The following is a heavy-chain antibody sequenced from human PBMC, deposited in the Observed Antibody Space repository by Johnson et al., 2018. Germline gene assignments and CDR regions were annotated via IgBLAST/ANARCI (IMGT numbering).Heavy chain of an antibody. CDR1: GFTLSSYG. CDR2: LSHDGTNK. J-gene: IGHJ6*03. CDR3: AKTNNDGWNDMDV. D-gene: IGHD1-1*01. Sequence: QVRLVESGGGVVQPGRTLRLSCAASGFTLSSYGMHWVRQAPGKGLEWVAVLSHDGTNKFYADSVKGRFTISRNNSKKRLDLQMNSRRTEETAVYYWAKTNNDGWNDMDVWGKGITVTVSS. V-gene: IGHV3-30*18.